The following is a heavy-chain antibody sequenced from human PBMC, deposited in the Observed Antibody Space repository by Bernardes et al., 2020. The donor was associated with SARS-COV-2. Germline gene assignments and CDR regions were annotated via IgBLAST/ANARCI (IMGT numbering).Heavy chain of an antibody. V-gene: IGHV3-21*01. CDR3: ARILRDNGFGSGYYDL. CDR2: ITTRSNYI. Sequence: GSLSLSCEASGFTFSSYAMNWVRQAPGKGLQWVSSITTRSNYIQYTDSVEGRFTISRDNAKNSLYLEMTSLRAEDTAIYYCARILRDNGFGSGYYDLWGRGTLVTVSS. CDR1: GFTFSSYA. J-gene: IGHJ2*01. D-gene: IGHD4-17*01.